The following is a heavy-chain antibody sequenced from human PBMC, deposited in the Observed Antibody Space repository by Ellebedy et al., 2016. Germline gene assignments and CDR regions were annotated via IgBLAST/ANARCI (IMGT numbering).Heavy chain of an antibody. CDR2: ISWNSAAI. Sequence: SLKISXATSGFTFDDYAFHWVRQVPGKGLEWVSGISWNSAAIGYGDSVKGRFTISRDSAKNYLYLQMNSLRGEDTALYYCAKGTMDYLHHWGQGTLVTVSS. CDR3: AKGTMDYLHH. CDR1: GFTFDDYA. D-gene: IGHD3-3*01. V-gene: IGHV3-9*01. J-gene: IGHJ4*02.